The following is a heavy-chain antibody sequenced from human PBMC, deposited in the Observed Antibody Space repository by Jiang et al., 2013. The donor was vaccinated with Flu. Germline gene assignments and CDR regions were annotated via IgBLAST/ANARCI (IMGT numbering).Heavy chain of an antibody. Sequence: LSLTCAVSGGSITSGDYSWTWIRQPPGKGLEWIGYIYYSGNTYYNPSLKSRVTMSVDTSKNQFSLKLSSVTAADTAVYYCARDSYDSSGYYQSDAFDIWGQGTMVTVSS. V-gene: IGHV4-30-2*01. CDR1: GGSITSGDYS. CDR3: ARDSYDSSGYYQSDAFDI. CDR2: IYYSGNT. J-gene: IGHJ3*02. D-gene: IGHD3-22*01.